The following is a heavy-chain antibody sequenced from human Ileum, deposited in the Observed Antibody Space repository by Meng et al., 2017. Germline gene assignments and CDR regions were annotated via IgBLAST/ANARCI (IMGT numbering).Heavy chain of an antibody. CDR1: GITFSNEW. CDR2: INPDGRNK. CDR3: VTDRARQGDY. V-gene: IGHV3-7*01. Sequence: GESLKISCAASGITFSNEWFSWVRQPPGKGPEWVANINPDGRNKYYVDSVKGRFTISRDNAKNSLYLQMDSLRAEDTAVYYCVTDRARQGDYWGQGTLVTVSS. J-gene: IGHJ4*02.